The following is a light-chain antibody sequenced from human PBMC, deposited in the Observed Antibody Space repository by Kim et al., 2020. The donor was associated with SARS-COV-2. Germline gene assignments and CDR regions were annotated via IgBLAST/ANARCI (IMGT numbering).Light chain of an antibody. CDR2: MDD. J-gene: IGLJ2*01. CDR1: NIVRKN. CDR3: QVWDSSTVV. Sequence: SYELTQPLSVSVALGQTARITCGGNNIVRKNVHWYQQKPGQAPVLVIYMDDNRPSGIPERFSGSNSGNTATLTISRAQAGDEAEYYCQVWDSSTVVFGGGTQLTVL. V-gene: IGLV3-9*01.